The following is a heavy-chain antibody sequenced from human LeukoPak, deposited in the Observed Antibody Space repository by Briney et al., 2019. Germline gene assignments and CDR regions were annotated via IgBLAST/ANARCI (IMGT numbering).Heavy chain of an antibody. Sequence: ASVKVSCKASGYTFTTYYMHWVRQAPGQGLEWMGIINPSGGSTTYAQNFQGRVTMTRDTSTSAVYMEVSSLKSEDTAVYYCASPPGASYYYFDYWGQGTLVTVSS. V-gene: IGHV1-46*01. CDR1: GYTFTTYY. CDR2: INPSGGST. CDR3: ASPPGASYYYFDY. J-gene: IGHJ4*02. D-gene: IGHD4/OR15-4a*01.